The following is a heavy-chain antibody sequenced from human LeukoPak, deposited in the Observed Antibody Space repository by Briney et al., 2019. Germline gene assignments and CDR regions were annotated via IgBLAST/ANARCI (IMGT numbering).Heavy chain of an antibody. D-gene: IGHD1-1*01. CDR3: ARSRQLDLYFDY. J-gene: IGHJ4*02. CDR1: GGSFSDYY. Sequence: SETLSLTCAVYGGSFSDYYWSWIRQPPGKGLEWIGEISHSGSTNYNPSLKSRVTISVDTSKNQFSLKLSSVTAADTAVYYCARSRQLDLYFDYWGQGTLVTVSS. CDR2: ISHSGST. V-gene: IGHV4-34*01.